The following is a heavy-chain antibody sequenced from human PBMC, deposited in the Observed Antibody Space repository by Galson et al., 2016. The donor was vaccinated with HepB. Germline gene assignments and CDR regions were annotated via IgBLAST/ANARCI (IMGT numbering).Heavy chain of an antibody. D-gene: IGHD3-22*01. CDR3: ARLHYDGSVFHPFDC. Sequence: SLRLSCAASGFTFTAYLVDWVRQAPGKGLEWFGRSRNKGSGYSTQSAAPVQGRFTMSRDASMNSLYLQMNSPKTEDTAVYYCARLHYDGSVFHPFDCWGQGTLVTVSS. CDR1: GFTFTAYL. J-gene: IGHJ4*02. V-gene: IGHV3-72*01. CDR2: SRNKGSGYST.